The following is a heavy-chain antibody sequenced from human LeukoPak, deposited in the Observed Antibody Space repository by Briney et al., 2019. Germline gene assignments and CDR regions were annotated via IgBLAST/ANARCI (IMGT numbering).Heavy chain of an antibody. J-gene: IGHJ6*02. CDR3: ARDLSIAAHLYRTNYYYGMDV. CDR2: TYYRSKWYN. V-gene: IGHV6-1*01. Sequence: SQTLSLTCAISGDSVSSNSAAWNWIRQSPSRGLEWLGRTYYRSKWYNDYAVSVKSRITITSDTSKNQFSLQLNSVTPEDTAVYYCARDLSIAAHLYRTNYYYGMDVWGQGTTVTVSS. D-gene: IGHD6-6*01. CDR1: GDSVSSNSAA.